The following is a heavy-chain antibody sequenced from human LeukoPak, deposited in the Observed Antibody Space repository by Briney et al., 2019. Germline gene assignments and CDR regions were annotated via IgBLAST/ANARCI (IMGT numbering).Heavy chain of an antibody. V-gene: IGHV1-69*06. CDR3: ARAATRLAAALYYMDV. D-gene: IGHD6-13*01. J-gene: IGHJ6*03. CDR2: IIPIFVTA. CDR1: GGTFSSDA. Sequence: ASVKVSCKASGGTFSSDAISWVRQAPGQGLEWMGGIIPIFVTANYAQKFQGRVTNTAEKSPSTAYMELSSLRSEDTAVYYCARAATRLAAALYYMDVWSKGTTVTVSS.